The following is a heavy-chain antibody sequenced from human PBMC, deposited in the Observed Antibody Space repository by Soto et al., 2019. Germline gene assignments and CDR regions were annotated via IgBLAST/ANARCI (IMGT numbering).Heavy chain of an antibody. CDR2: ISAYNGNT. V-gene: IGHV1-18*01. Sequence: ASVKVSCKASGYTFTSYGISWVRQAPGQGLEWMGWISAYNGNTNYAQKLQGRVTMTTDTSTSTAYMELRSLRSDDTAVYYCARESEHDYSNYGDQNTLFDYWGQGTLVTVSS. J-gene: IGHJ4*02. D-gene: IGHD4-4*01. CDR3: ARESEHDYSNYGDQNTLFDY. CDR1: GYTFTSYG.